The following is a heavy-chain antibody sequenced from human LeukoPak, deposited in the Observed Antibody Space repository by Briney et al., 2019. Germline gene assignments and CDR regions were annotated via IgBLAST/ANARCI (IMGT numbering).Heavy chain of an antibody. V-gene: IGHV3-48*03. CDR3: ARQRWSWYFYMDV. Sequence: HPGGSLRLSCTASGFTFSSYEMNWVRQAPGKGLEWVSYIRSDGSTLFYADSVKGRFTISRDNAKNSLYLQMNSLRAEDTAVYYCARQRWSWYFYMDVWGKGTTVTISS. CDR2: IRSDGSTL. CDR1: GFTFSSYE. D-gene: IGHD2-15*01. J-gene: IGHJ6*03.